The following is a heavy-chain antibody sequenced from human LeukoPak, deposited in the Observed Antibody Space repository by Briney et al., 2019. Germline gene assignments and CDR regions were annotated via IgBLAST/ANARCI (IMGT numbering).Heavy chain of an antibody. V-gene: IGHV3-23*01. CDR1: GFTFSSYA. CDR2: ISGSGGST. CDR3: AKDPPGYSYGYVYYFDC. Sequence: GSLRLSCAASGFTFSSYAMSWVRQAPGKGLEWVSAISGSGGSTYYADSVKGRFTISRDNSKNTLYLQMNSLRAEDTAVYYCAKDPPGYSYGYVYYFDCWGQGTLVTVSS. J-gene: IGHJ4*02. D-gene: IGHD5-18*01.